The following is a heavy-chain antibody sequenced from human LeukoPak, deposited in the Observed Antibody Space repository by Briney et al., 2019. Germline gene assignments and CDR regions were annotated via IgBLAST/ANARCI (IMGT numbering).Heavy chain of an antibody. Sequence: PGGSLRLSCAASGFTFSSYWMHWVRQAPGKGLVWVSRISSDGSSTSYADSVKGRFTISRDNAKNTLYLQMNSLRAEDTAVYYCASENTYYDFWSGRHREYYFDYWGQGNLVTVSS. V-gene: IGHV3-74*01. CDR2: ISSDGSST. CDR1: GFTFSSYW. J-gene: IGHJ4*02. D-gene: IGHD3-3*01. CDR3: ASENTYYDFWSGRHREYYFDY.